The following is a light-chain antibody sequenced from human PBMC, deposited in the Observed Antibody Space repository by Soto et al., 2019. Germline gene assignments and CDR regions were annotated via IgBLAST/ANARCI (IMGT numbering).Light chain of an antibody. Sequence: EIVMTQSPATLSVSPGERATLYCRASQSLSSNLAWYQQKPGQAPRLLIYGASTRATGIPARFSGSGSGTDFTLTISSLQSEDFAVYYCQQYNNWPRTFGQGTKV. CDR3: QQYNNWPRT. CDR2: GAS. V-gene: IGKV3-15*01. CDR1: QSLSSN. J-gene: IGKJ1*01.